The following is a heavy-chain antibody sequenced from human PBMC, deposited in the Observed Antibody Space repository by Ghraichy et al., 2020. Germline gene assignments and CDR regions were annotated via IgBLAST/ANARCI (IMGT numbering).Heavy chain of an antibody. J-gene: IGHJ5*02. Sequence: GSLSLTCAVYGGSFSGYYWSWIRQPPGKGLEWIGEINHSGSTNYNPSLKSRVTISVDTSKNQFSLKLSSVTAADTAVYYCARGRRYSGYDGSNWFDPWGQGTLVTVSS. D-gene: IGHD5-12*01. CDR1: GGSFSGYY. CDR2: INHSGST. V-gene: IGHV4-34*01. CDR3: ARGRRYSGYDGSNWFDP.